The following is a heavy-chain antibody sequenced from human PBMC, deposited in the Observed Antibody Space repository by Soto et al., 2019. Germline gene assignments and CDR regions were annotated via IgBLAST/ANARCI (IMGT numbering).Heavy chain of an antibody. D-gene: IGHD2-2*01. CDR3: ARDLKDYAPNTLDY. Sequence: GGSLRLSCAASGFTFSSYWMSWVRQAPGKGLEWVANIKQDGSEKYYVDSVKGRFTISRDNAKNSLYLQMNSLRAEDTAVYYCARDLKDYAPNTLDYWGQGTLVTVSS. J-gene: IGHJ4*02. CDR2: IKQDGSEK. CDR1: GFTFSSYW. V-gene: IGHV3-7*03.